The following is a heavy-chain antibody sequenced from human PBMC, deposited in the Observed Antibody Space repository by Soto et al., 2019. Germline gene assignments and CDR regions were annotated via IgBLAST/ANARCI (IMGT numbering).Heavy chain of an antibody. D-gene: IGHD5-12*01. CDR1: GGSFSNFG. CDR2: IVPVFGRP. Sequence: EASVKVSCKASGGSFSNFGISWVRQAPGQGLEWMGGIVPVFGRPNYAQRFRGRLTITADESTSTGYMELISLRSDDTAVYYCAGEGSGYNFWGQGTQVTVSS. V-gene: IGHV1-69*13. J-gene: IGHJ4*02. CDR3: AGEGSGYNF.